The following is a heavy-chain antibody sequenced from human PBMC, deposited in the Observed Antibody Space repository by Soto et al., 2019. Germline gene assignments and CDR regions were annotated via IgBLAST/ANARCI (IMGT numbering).Heavy chain of an antibody. J-gene: IGHJ5*02. D-gene: IGHD3-22*01. CDR1: GGTFSSYA. CDR3: AIYYDSSGYPIRNWFDP. V-gene: IGHV1-69*13. Sequence: SVKVSCKASGGTFSSYAISWVRQAPGQGLEWMGGIIPIFGTANYAQKFQGRVTITADESTSTAYMELSSLRSEDTAVYYCAIYYDSSGYPIRNWFDPWGQGTLVTVSS. CDR2: IIPIFGTA.